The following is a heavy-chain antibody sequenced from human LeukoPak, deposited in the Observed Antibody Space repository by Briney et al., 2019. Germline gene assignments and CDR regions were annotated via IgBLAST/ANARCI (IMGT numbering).Heavy chain of an antibody. CDR2: IFTSGIISGNT. CDR1: GGSTSSYY. J-gene: IGHJ4*02. Sequence: PSETLSLTCTVSGGSTSSYYWSWIRQPPGKGLEWIGRIFTSGIISGNTNYNPSLESRVTMSVDASKNQFSLKLTSVTAADTAVYYCARRYYRWTSYYFDYWGQGTLVTVSS. D-gene: IGHD1-26*01. CDR3: ARRYYRWTSYYFDY. V-gene: IGHV4-4*07.